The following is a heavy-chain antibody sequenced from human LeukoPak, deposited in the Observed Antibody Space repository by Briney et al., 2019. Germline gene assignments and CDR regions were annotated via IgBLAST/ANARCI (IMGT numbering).Heavy chain of an antibody. J-gene: IGHJ3*02. D-gene: IGHD3-10*01. CDR1: GGSITSYY. CDR3: AKSNGYGLVDI. V-gene: IGHV4-4*07. Sequence: PSETLSLTCTVSGGSITSYYWTWIRQPAGKGLEWIGRIFFSGSTYYSPSLRSRVTISLDTSRNQFSLKLNSVTAADTAVYYCAKSNGYGLVDIWGQGTMVTVSS. CDR2: IFFSGST.